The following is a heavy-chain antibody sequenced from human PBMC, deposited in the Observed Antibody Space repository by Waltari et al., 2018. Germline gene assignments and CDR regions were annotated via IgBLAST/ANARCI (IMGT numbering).Heavy chain of an antibody. V-gene: IGHV3-23*01. D-gene: IGHD3-10*01. CDR3: AKDLTITMVQGVIPYYGMDV. CDR2: ISGSGDNT. J-gene: IGHJ6*02. Sequence: EGQLLESGGGLVQPGGFLRLYCAVTGFALRTYAVHCVRNRPGKGLELISSISGSGDNTDYADSVKGRFTVSRDNSKNTLFLQRNSLRAEDRAVYFCAKDLTITMVQGVIPYYGMDVWGQGTTVTVSS. CDR1: GFALRTYA.